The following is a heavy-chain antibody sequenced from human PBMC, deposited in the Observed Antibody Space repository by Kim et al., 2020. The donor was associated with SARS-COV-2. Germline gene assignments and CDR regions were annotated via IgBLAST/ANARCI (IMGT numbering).Heavy chain of an antibody. CDR1: GYTLTELS. D-gene: IGHD1-26*01. J-gene: IGHJ6*02. CDR3: ATQGRYTDYYYYGMDV. CDR2: FDPEDGET. Sequence: ASVKVSCKVSGYTLTELSMHWVRQAPGKGLEWMGGFDPEDGETIYAQKFQGRVTMTEDTSTDTAYMELSSLRSEDTAVYYCATQGRYTDYYYYGMDVWGQGTTVTVSS. V-gene: IGHV1-24*01.